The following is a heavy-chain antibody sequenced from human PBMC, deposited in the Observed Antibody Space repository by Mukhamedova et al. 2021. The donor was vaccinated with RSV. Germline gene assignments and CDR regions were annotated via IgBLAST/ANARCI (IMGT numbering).Heavy chain of an antibody. Sequence: EYMGIIYPDDSDTAYSPSFQCQVTISADKSTTTAYLQWSSLRASDTAMYYCARQAVYSAAWSDFDYWGQGTLVTVSS. V-gene: IGHV5-51*01. J-gene: IGHJ4*02. D-gene: IGHD6-19*01. CDR2: IYPDDSDT. CDR3: ARQAVYSAAWSDFDY.